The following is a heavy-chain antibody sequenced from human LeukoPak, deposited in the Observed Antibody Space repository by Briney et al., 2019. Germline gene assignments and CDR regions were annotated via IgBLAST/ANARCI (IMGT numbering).Heavy chain of an antibody. J-gene: IGHJ4*02. V-gene: IGHV4-59*01. CDR3: ARAYSGSYSPSDY. CDR2: IYYSGST. Sequence: SETLSLTCTVSGGSISSYYWSWIRQPPGKGLEWIGYIYYSGSTNYNPSLKSRVTISVDTSKNQFSLKLSSVTAADTAVYYCARAYSGSYSPSDYWGQGTLVTVSS. D-gene: IGHD1-26*01. CDR1: GGSISSYY.